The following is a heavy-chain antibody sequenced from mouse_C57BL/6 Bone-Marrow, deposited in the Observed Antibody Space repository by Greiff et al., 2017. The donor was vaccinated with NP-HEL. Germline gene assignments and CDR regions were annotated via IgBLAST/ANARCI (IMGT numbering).Heavy chain of an antibody. CDR1: GYTFTEYT. V-gene: IGHV1-62-2*01. J-gene: IGHJ4*01. Sequence: VQLQQSGAELVKPGASVKLSCKASGYTFTEYTIHWVKQRSGQGLEWIGWFYPGSGSIKYNEKFKDKATLTADKSSSTVYMELSRLTSEDSAVYFCARHGLTFITTVVAKGDYYAMDYWGQGTSVTVSS. D-gene: IGHD1-1*01. CDR2: FYPGSGSI. CDR3: ARHGLTFITTVVAKGDYYAMDY.